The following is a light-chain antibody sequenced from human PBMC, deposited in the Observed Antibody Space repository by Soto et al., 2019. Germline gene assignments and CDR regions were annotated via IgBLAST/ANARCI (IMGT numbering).Light chain of an antibody. CDR2: DVS. CDR3: QQYDNSPLT. V-gene: IGKV1-5*01. J-gene: IGKJ4*01. CDR1: QRISTW. Sequence: DIQMTQSPSTLSASVGDRVTITCRASQRISTWLAWYQHKPGQAPKLLIYDVSTLEGVVPSRFSGSASGTEFTLTISTLQPADFAAYYCQQYDNSPLTFGGGTKVEIK.